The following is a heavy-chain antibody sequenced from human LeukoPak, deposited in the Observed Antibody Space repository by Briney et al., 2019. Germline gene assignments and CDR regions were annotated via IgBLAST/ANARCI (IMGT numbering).Heavy chain of an antibody. Sequence: SETLSLTCSVSDDSITMYYWTWIRQPPGKGLEWIGYVDHTGSTNFNPSLNGRVSISRDTSKNLLSLRRRSVTAADTAVYFCARGRVSSSTWYSTYYYYFYMDVWGKGTTVTVSS. CDR2: VDHTGST. J-gene: IGHJ6*03. V-gene: IGHV4-59*01. CDR1: DDSITMYY. CDR3: ARGRVSSSTWYSTYYYYFYMDV. D-gene: IGHD4-11*01.